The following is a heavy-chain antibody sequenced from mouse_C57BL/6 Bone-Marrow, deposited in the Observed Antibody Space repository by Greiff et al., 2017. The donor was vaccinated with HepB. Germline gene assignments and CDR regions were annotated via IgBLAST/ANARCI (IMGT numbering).Heavy chain of an antibody. CDR3: ARRRWLLSMDY. D-gene: IGHD2-3*01. V-gene: IGHV1-81*01. CDR2: FYPRSGNT. Sequence: VQLQQSGAELARPGASVKLSCKASGYTFTSYGISWVKQSTGQGLEWIGEFYPRSGNTYYNEKFKGKATLTADKSSSTAYMELRSLTSEDSAVYFCARRRWLLSMDYWGQGTSVTVSS. CDR1: GYTFTSYG. J-gene: IGHJ4*01.